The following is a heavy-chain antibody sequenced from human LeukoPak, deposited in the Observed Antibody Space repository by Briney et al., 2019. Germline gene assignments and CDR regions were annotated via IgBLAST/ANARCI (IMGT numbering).Heavy chain of an antibody. J-gene: IGHJ4*02. D-gene: IGHD6-19*01. V-gene: IGHV3-33*01. Sequence: PGGSLRLSCAASGFTFSSYGMHWVRQAPVKELEWVAVIWYDGSNKYYADSVKGRFTISRDNSKNTLYLQMNSLRAEDTAVYYCARDSSGWYHTTTLDYWGQGTLVTVSS. CDR3: ARDSSGWYHTTTLDY. CDR1: GFTFSSYG. CDR2: IWYDGSNK.